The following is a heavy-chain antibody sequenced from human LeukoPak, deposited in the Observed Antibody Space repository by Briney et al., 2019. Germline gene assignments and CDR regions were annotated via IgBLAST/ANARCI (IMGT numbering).Heavy chain of an antibody. J-gene: IGHJ4*02. CDR1: GFTFSSYA. D-gene: IGHD2/OR15-2a*01. CDR3: AKDLIHSPARYFDY. Sequence: GGSLRLTCAASGFTFSSYAMSWVRQAPGKGLERVSAISGSGGSTYYADPVKGRFTISRDNSKNTLYLQMNSLRAEDTAVYYCAKDLIHSPARYFDYWGQGTLVTVSS. CDR2: ISGSGGST. V-gene: IGHV3-23*01.